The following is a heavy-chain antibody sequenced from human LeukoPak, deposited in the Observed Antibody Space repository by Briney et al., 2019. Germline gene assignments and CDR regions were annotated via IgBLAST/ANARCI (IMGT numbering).Heavy chain of an antibody. CDR1: GFTFDDYG. D-gene: IGHD6-6*01. V-gene: IGHV3-20*04. Sequence: GGSLRLPCAASGFTFDDYGMSWVRQAPGKALEWVSDINWNGGSTGYADSVKGRFTISRDNAKNSLYLQMNSLRAEDTALYYCARDQYSSSTGTLSYWGQGNLVTVSS. J-gene: IGHJ4*02. CDR2: INWNGGST. CDR3: ARDQYSSSTGTLSY.